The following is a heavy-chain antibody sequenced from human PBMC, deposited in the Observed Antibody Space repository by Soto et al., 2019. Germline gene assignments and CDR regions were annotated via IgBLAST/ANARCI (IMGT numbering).Heavy chain of an antibody. CDR3: ARTAAAGKYYYGTDV. CDR2: IYPGDSDT. J-gene: IGHJ6*02. D-gene: IGHD6-13*01. CDR1: GWSLTSYW. V-gene: IGHV5-51*01. Sequence: ESLKISGKGSGWSLTSYWIGWVRQMNGKGLEWMGIIYPGDSDTRYSPSFQGQVTISADKSISTAYLQWSSLKASDTAMYYCARTAAAGKYYYGTDVWGQGTTVTVSS.